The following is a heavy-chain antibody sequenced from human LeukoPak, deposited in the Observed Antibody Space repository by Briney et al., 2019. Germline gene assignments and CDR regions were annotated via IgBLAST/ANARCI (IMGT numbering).Heavy chain of an antibody. D-gene: IGHD6-19*01. CDR3: AKDMGIAVAGHGGYYYYGMDV. CDR2: ISYAGSNK. Sequence: GGSLRLSCAASGFTFSSYGMHWVRQAPGKGLEWVAAISYAGSNKYYADSVKGRFTISRDNSKNTLYLQMNSLRAEDTAVYYCAKDMGIAVAGHGGYYYYGMDVWGQGTTVTVSS. J-gene: IGHJ6*02. CDR1: GFTFSSYG. V-gene: IGHV3-30*18.